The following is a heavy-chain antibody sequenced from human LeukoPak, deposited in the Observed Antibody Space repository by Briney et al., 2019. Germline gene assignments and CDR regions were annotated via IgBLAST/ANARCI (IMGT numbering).Heavy chain of an antibody. J-gene: IGHJ4*02. CDR1: GYTLTELS. D-gene: IGHD2-2*01. CDR3: ATGYCSSTSCYWVNYFDY. CDR2: FDPEDGET. Sequence: GASVKVSCKVSGYTLTELSMHWVRQAPGKGLEWMGGFDPEDGETIYAQKFQGRVTMTEDTSTDTAYMELSSLRSEDTAVYYCATGYCSSTSCYWVNYFDYWGQGTLVTVSS. V-gene: IGHV1-24*01.